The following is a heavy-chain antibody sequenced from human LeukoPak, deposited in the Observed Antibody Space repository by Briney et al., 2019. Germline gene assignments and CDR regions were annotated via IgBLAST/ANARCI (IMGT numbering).Heavy chain of an antibody. D-gene: IGHD3-16*01. J-gene: IGHJ3*02. CDR3: AKVWGAGGSPLQAFDI. Sequence: PGGSLRLSCAASGFTFSSYAMSWVRQAPGKGLEWVSAISGSGGSTDYADSVKGRFTISRDNSKNTLYLQMNSLRAEDTAVYYCAKVWGAGGSPLQAFDIWGQGTMVTVSS. CDR1: GFTFSSYA. CDR2: ISGSGGST. V-gene: IGHV3-23*01.